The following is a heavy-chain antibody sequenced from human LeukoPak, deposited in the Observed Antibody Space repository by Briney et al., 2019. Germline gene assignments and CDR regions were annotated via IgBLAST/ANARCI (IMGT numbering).Heavy chain of an antibody. CDR2: ISGSGGST. CDR3: ARGGKRAVAGTRSPQYFQH. D-gene: IGHD6-19*01. Sequence: GGSLRLSCAASGFTFSSYAMSWVRQAPGKGLEWVSAISGSGGSTYYADSVKGRFTISRDNSKNTLYLQMNSLRAEDTAMYYCARGGKRAVAGTRSPQYFQHWGQGTLVTVSS. V-gene: IGHV3-23*01. CDR1: GFTFSSYA. J-gene: IGHJ1*01.